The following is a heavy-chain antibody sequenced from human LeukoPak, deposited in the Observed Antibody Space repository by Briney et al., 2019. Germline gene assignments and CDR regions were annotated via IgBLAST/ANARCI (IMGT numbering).Heavy chain of an antibody. CDR1: GYTFTRYD. CDR2: MNPNRGNT. D-gene: IGHD2-2*01. V-gene: IGHV1-8*01. CDR3: ARDPRRMLGYCSSTSCYGAFDI. Sequence: ASVKVSCKASGYTFTRYDINWVRQATGQGLEWMGWMNPNRGNTGYAQKFQGRVSMTRNTSISTAYMELSSLRSEDTAVYYCARDPRRMLGYCSSTSCYGAFDIWGQGTMVTVSS. J-gene: IGHJ3*02.